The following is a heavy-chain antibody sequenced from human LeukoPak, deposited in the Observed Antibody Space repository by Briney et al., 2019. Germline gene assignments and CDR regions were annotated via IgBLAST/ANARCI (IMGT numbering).Heavy chain of an antibody. CDR3: ARHSGSFDAFDI. D-gene: IGHD1-26*01. V-gene: IGHV3-9*01. Sequence: GGSLRLSCGASGFTFGDYAFHWVRQAPGKGLEWVSSITWNSGSLAYADSVKGRFTISRDNAKNSLYLQMNSLRAEDTAVYYCARHSGSFDAFDIWGQGTMVTVSS. J-gene: IGHJ3*02. CDR1: GFTFGDYA. CDR2: ITWNSGSL.